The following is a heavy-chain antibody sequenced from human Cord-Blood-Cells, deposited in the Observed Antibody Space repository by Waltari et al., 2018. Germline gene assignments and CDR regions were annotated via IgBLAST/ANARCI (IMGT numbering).Heavy chain of an antibody. CDR3: ARLGERGYSYGRDY. J-gene: IGHJ4*02. CDR2: LYYSGST. D-gene: IGHD5-18*01. Sequence: QLQLQESGPGLVKPSETLSLTCTVSGGSISSSSYYWGWIRQPPGKGLEWIGSLYYSGSTYYNPSLRSRVTISVDTSKNQFSLKLSSVTAADTAVYYCARLGERGYSYGRDYWGQGTLVTVSS. CDR1: GGSISSSSYY. V-gene: IGHV4-39*01.